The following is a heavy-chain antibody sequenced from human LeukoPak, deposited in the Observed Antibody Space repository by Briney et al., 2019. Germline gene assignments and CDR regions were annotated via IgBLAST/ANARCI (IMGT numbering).Heavy chain of an antibody. Sequence: SETLSLTCTVSGGSISSYYWSWIRQPPGKGLEWIGYIYYSGSTNYNPSLKSRVTISVDTSKNQFSLKLSSVTAADTAVYYCARVYYYDSSGYYFYYYYYGMDVWGQGTTVTVSS. J-gene: IGHJ6*02. CDR1: GGSISSYY. CDR3: ARVYYYDSSGYYFYYYYYGMDV. V-gene: IGHV4-59*12. D-gene: IGHD3-22*01. CDR2: IYYSGST.